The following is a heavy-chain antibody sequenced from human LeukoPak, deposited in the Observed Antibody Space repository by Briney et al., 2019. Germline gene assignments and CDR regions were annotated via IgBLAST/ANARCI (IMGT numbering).Heavy chain of an antibody. J-gene: IGHJ6*04. CDR2: ISAYNGNT. V-gene: IGHV1-18*01. CDR1: GYSFTTYG. D-gene: IGHD2/OR15-2a*01. Sequence: ASVKVSCKASGYSFTTYGASWVRHAPGQGLEWMGRISAYNGNTNYAHKFQDRVTITTDTSTSTAYMELRSPRSDDTAVYYCAREIREYGSYNMDVRGKGTTVTVSS. CDR3: AREIREYGSYNMDV.